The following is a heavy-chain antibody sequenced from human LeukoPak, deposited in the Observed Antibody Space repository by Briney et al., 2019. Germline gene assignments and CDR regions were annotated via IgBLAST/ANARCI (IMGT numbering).Heavy chain of an antibody. CDR1: GFTFSDYY. V-gene: IGHV3-11*01. CDR3: ARELREHGVFDI. J-gene: IGHJ3*02. D-gene: IGHD1-26*01. Sequence: GGSLRLSCAASGFTFSDYYMSWIRQAPGKGLECISYISSSGSDIYYADSVKGRFTISRDSSKNTVYLQMNSLRAEDTAVYYCARELREHGVFDIWGQGTMVTVSS. CDR2: ISSSGSDI.